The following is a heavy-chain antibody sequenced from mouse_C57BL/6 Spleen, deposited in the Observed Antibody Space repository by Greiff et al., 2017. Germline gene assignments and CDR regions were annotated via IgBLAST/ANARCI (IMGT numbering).Heavy chain of an antibody. CDR1: GYTFTSYW. CDR2: IDPSDSYT. CDR3: ARDYPRFAY. J-gene: IGHJ3*01. D-gene: IGHD2-4*01. V-gene: IGHV1-50*01. Sequence: QVQLQQPGAELVKPGASVKLSCKASGYTFTSYWMQWVKQRPGQGLEWIGEIDPSDSYTNYNQKFKGKATLTVDTSSSTAYMQLSSLTSEDSAVYYCARDYPRFAYWGQGTLVTVSA.